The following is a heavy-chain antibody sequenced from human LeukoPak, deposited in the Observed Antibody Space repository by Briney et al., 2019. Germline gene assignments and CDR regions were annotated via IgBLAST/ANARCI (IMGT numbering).Heavy chain of an antibody. CDR1: GFTFSSYA. CDR3: AKPPPPERITMIVVVTTFDY. J-gene: IGHJ4*02. V-gene: IGHV3-23*01. CDR2: ISGSGGST. D-gene: IGHD3-22*01. Sequence: GGSLRLSCAASGFTFSSYAMSWVRQAPGKGLEWVSAISGSGGSTYYADSVKGRFTISRDNSKNTLYLQMNSLRAEDTAVYYCAKPPPPERITMIVVVTTFDYWGQGTLVTVSS.